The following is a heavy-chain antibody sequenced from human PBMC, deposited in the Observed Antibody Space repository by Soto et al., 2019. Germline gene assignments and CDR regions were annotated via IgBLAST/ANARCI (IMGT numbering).Heavy chain of an antibody. V-gene: IGHV4-39*02. CDR3: GRLAEAATGHTDFDF. CDR2: IHSSGGT. CDR1: GASIKSRNYF. D-gene: IGHD2-15*01. Sequence: PSETLSLTFTVSGASIKSRNYFWGWFRQPPGKGLEFVGSIHSSGGTYYNPSLKSRVTVSVDLSNSHFSLSLKSLTATDTAVYYCGRLAEAATGHTDFDFWGQGTLVTVSS. J-gene: IGHJ4*02.